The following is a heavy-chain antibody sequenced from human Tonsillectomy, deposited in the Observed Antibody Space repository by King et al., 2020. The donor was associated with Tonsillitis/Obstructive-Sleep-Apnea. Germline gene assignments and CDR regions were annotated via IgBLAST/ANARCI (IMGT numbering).Heavy chain of an antibody. Sequence: VQLVQSGGGLVKPGGSLRLSCAASGFTFSDYYMSWIRQAPGKGLEGVSYISSSSSYTNYADSVKGRFTISRDNAKNSLYLQMNSLRAEDTAVYYCARYCSSTSCYAGAWFDPWGQGTLVTVSS. V-gene: IGHV3-11*05. D-gene: IGHD2-2*01. CDR2: ISSSSSYT. CDR1: GFTFSDYY. J-gene: IGHJ5*02. CDR3: ARYCSSTSCYAGAWFDP.